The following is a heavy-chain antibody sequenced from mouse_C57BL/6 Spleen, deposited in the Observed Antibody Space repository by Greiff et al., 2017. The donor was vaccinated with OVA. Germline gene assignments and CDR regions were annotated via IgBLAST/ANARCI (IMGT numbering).Heavy chain of an antibody. CDR3: AREALLRRAALDY. V-gene: IGHV14-2*01. CDR2: IDPEDGET. D-gene: IGHD1-1*01. J-gene: IGHJ4*01. Sequence: EVQLVESGAELVKPGASVKLSCTASGFNIKDYYMHWVKQRTEQGLEWIGRIDPEDGETNYAPKFQGKATITVDTSSNTAYLQLSSLTSEDTAVYYCAREALLRRAALDYWGQGTSVTVSS. CDR1: GFNIKDYY.